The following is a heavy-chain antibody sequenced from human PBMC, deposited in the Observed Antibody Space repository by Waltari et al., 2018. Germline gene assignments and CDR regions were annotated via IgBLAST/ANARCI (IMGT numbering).Heavy chain of an antibody. J-gene: IGHJ6*02. D-gene: IGHD2-21*02. V-gene: IGHV4-59*01. Sequence: QVQLQESGPGLVKPSETLSLTCTVSGGSISSYYWSWIRQPPGKGLEWIGYIYYSGSTNDNPAPTSRCTISVDTSKNQVSLKLSSVTAADTAVYYCARDHIVVVTARYYYYGMDVWGQGTTVTVSS. CDR1: GGSISSYY. CDR2: IYYSGST. CDR3: ARDHIVVVTARYYYYGMDV.